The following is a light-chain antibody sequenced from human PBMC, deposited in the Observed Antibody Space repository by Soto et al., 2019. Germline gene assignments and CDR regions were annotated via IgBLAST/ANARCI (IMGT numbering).Light chain of an antibody. V-gene: IGKV3-15*01. CDR2: GAS. Sequence: EIVMTQSPATLSVSPGERATLSCRASQSVSSNLAWYQQKPGQAPRLLIYGASTRATDIPARFSGSGSGTEFTLTISSLQSEDFAVYYCQQYNKFGQGTRLEIK. CDR3: QQYNK. CDR1: QSVSSN. J-gene: IGKJ5*01.